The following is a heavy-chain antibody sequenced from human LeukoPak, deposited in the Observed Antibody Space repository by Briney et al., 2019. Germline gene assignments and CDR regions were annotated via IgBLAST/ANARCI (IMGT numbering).Heavy chain of an antibody. D-gene: IGHD2-2*01. CDR2: ISHSGTT. J-gene: IGHJ4*02. V-gene: IGHV4-38-2*02. CDR3: VRDIGQLQSDY. Sequence: SETLSLTCVVSGYSISSDYFWGWIRQPPGKGLEWIGTISHSGTTFYKPSLKTRITISLDTSKNQFSLKVNSVTAEDTAVYYCVRDIGQLQSDYWGQGTLVTVSS. CDR1: GYSISSDYF.